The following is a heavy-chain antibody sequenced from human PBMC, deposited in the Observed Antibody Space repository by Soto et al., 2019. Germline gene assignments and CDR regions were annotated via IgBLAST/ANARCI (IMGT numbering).Heavy chain of an antibody. CDR2: ISAYNGNT. CDR3: ATESSSSCHDY. D-gene: IGHD6-13*01. CDR1: GYTFTSYG. Sequence: QVQLVQSGAEVKKPGASVKVSCKASGYTFTSYGISWVRQAPGQGLEWMGWISAYNGNTNYAQKLQGRVTMTPDTSTSTAYIELRSLRADDTSVYQCATESSSSCHDYWGQGTLVTVSP. J-gene: IGHJ4*02. V-gene: IGHV1-18*01.